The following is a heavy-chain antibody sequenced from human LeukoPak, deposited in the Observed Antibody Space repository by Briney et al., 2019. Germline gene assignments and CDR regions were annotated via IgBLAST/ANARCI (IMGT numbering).Heavy chain of an antibody. D-gene: IGHD2-2*01. V-gene: IGHV1-18*01. J-gene: IGHJ4*02. Sequence: GASVNVSCKASDYTFTSYGISWVRQAPGQGLEWMGWISAYNGNTNYAQKLQGRVTMTTDTSTSTAYMERRSLRSDDTAVYYCARVRRYCSSTSCYAPLFDYWGQGTLVSVSS. CDR3: ARVRRYCSSTSCYAPLFDY. CDR2: ISAYNGNT. CDR1: DYTFTSYG.